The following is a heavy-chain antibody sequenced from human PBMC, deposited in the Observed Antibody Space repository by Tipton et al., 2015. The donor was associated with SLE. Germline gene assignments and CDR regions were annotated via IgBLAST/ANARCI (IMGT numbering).Heavy chain of an antibody. CDR2: IYHSGST. V-gene: IGHV4-30-2*01. J-gene: IGHJ2*01. Sequence: TLSLTCAVSGGSISSGGYSWSWIRQPPGKGLEWIGYIYHSGSTYYNPSLKSRVTISVDTSKNQFSLKLSSVTAADTAVYYCARDGGLGYCTNGVCPSDLWGRGTLVTVSS. CDR1: GGSISSGGYS. CDR3: ARDGGLGYCTNGVCPSDL. D-gene: IGHD2-8*01.